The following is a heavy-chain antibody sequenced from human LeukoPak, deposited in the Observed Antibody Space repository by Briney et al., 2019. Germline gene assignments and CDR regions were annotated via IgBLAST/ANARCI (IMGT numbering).Heavy chain of an antibody. CDR3: ARSQVEMATPVYYFDY. V-gene: IGHV3-30*04. CDR1: GFTFSSYA. J-gene: IGHJ4*02. Sequence: PGGSLRLSCAASGFTFSSYAMHWVRQAPGKGLEWMAVISYDGSNKYYADSVKGRFTISRDNSKNTLYLQMNSLRAEDTAVYYCARSQVEMATPVYYFDYWGQGTLVTVSS. CDR2: ISYDGSNK. D-gene: IGHD5-24*01.